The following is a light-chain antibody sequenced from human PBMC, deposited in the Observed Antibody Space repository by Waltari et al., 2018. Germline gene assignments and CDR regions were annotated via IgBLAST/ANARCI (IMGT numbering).Light chain of an antibody. CDR1: QSLVYSDGNTY. V-gene: IGKV2-30*01. Sequence: DVVMSQSPLSLPVTLGQPASISCRSNQSLVYSDGNTYLNWFHQRPGQSPRRLIYQVSKRDSGVPDRFMGSGSGTDFTLKISRVEAEDVGVYYCMQGTHWPLTFGGGTKVEIK. J-gene: IGKJ4*01. CDR3: MQGTHWPLT. CDR2: QVS.